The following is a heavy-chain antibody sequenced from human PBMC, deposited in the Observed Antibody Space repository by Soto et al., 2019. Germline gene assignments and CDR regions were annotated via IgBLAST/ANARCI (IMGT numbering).Heavy chain of an antibody. J-gene: IGHJ3*02. D-gene: IGHD6-19*01. Sequence: GGSLRLSCAASGFTFDDYAMHWVRQAPGKGLEWVSGISWNSGSIGYADSVKGRFTISRDNAKNSLYLQMNSLRAEDTALYYCAKLSGWSHNGFDIWGQGTMVTVSS. V-gene: IGHV3-9*01. CDR2: ISWNSGSI. CDR3: AKLSGWSHNGFDI. CDR1: GFTFDDYA.